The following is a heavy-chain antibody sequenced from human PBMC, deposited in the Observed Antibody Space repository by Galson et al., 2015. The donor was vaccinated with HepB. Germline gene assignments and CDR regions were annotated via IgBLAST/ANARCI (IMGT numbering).Heavy chain of an antibody. V-gene: IGHV3-30*03. D-gene: IGHD1-26*01. Sequence: SLRLSCAASGFTFSSYGMHWVRQAPGKGLEWVAVISYDGSNKYYADSVKGRFTISRDNSKNTLYLQMNCLRAEDTAVYYCARMAGAMDAFDIWGQGTMVTVSS. CDR3: ARMAGAMDAFDI. J-gene: IGHJ3*02. CDR1: GFTFSSYG. CDR2: ISYDGSNK.